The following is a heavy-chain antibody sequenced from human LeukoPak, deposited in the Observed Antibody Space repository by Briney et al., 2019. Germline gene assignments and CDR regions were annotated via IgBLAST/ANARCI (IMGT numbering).Heavy chain of an antibody. V-gene: IGHV1-2*02. CDR2: INPNSGGT. Sequence: GASVKVSCKASGYTFTGYYMHWVRRAPGQGLEWMGWINPNSGGTNYAQKFQGRVTMTRDTSISTAYMELSRLRSDDTAVYYCARDIISGWYYFDYWGQGTLVTVSS. CDR3: ARDIISGWYYFDY. D-gene: IGHD6-19*01. CDR1: GYTFTGYY. J-gene: IGHJ4*02.